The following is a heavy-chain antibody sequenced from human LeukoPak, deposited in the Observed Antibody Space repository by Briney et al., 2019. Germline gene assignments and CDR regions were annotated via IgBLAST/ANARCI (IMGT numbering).Heavy chain of an antibody. CDR1: GYTFTSYY. CDR2: ITPFNGNT. CDR3: ARLTVTGAFDI. D-gene: IGHD4-17*01. Sequence: ASVKVSCKASGYTFTSYYMHWVRQAPGQALEWMGWITPFNGNTNYAQKFQDRVTITRDRSMSTAYMELSSLRSEDTAMYYCARLTVTGAFDIWGQGTMVTVSS. V-gene: IGHV1-45*02. J-gene: IGHJ3*02.